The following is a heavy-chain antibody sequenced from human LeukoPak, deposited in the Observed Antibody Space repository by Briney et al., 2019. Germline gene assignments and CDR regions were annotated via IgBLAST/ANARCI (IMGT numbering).Heavy chain of an antibody. V-gene: IGHV3-23*01. Sequence: GGSLRLSCAASGFTFSSYAMSWVRQAPGKGLEWVSAIRGSGGSTYYADSVKGRFTISRDNSKNTLYLQMNSLRAEDTAVYYCAKMSLRVAGSMGAFDIWGQGTMVTVSS. CDR1: GFTFSSYA. J-gene: IGHJ3*02. CDR2: IRGSGGST. CDR3: AKMSLRVAGSMGAFDI. D-gene: IGHD6-19*01.